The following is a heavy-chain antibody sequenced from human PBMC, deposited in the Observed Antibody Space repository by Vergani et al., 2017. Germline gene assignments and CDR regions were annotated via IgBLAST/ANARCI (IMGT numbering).Heavy chain of an antibody. D-gene: IGHD6-13*01. CDR3: VKDIAASGNYWYFDL. CDR1: GFPFDDYA. Sequence: EVQLVEPGGGLVQPGRSLRLSCAASGFPFDDYAMHWVRQAPGKGLEWVSGINWNSDSIAYADSVKGRFTISRDNAKNSLYLQMNSLRAEDTALYYCVKDIAASGNYWYFDLWGRGTLVTVSS. V-gene: IGHV3-9*01. J-gene: IGHJ2*01. CDR2: INWNSDSI.